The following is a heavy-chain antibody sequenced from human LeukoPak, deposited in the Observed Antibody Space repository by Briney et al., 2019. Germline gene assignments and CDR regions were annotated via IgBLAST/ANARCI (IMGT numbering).Heavy chain of an antibody. CDR3: ASLYYYHSSGYETDY. J-gene: IGHJ4*02. CDR2: ISTSGST. Sequence: PSETLSLTCSVPVCSISSGSYYWSWIRQPAGKGLDWIGRISTSGSTNYTPSLKSRVTISVDTSKNHFSLKLSSVTAADTAVYCCASLYYYHSSGYETDYWGQGTLVTVSS. CDR1: VCSISSGSYY. D-gene: IGHD3-22*01. V-gene: IGHV4-61*02.